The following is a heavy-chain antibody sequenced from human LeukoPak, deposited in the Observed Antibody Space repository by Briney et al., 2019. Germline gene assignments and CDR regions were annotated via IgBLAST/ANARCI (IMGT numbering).Heavy chain of an antibody. CDR3: AKENYYDSSATIDY. D-gene: IGHD3-22*01. CDR1: GFTVSSNY. CDR2: IYSGGST. V-gene: IGHV3-53*05. Sequence: GGSLRLSCAASGFTVSSNYMSWVRQAPGKGLEWVSVIYSGGSTYYADSVKGRFTISRDNSKNTLYLQMNSLRAEDTAIYYCAKENYYDSSATIDYWGQGTLVTVSS. J-gene: IGHJ4*02.